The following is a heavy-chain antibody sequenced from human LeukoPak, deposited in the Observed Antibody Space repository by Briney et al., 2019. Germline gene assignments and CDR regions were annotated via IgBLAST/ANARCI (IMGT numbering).Heavy chain of an antibody. V-gene: IGHV3-21*01. J-gene: IGHJ4*02. CDR1: GFPFSSYA. D-gene: IGHD6-19*01. CDR3: ATEFLGAVAETGDY. CDR2: ISSTSSNI. Sequence: GGSLRLSCAASGFPFSSYAMNWVRQAPGKGLEWASSISSTSSNIYYADSVKGRFTISRDNAKKSLYLQMNSLRAEDTAVYYCATEFLGAVAETGDYWGQGTLVTVSS.